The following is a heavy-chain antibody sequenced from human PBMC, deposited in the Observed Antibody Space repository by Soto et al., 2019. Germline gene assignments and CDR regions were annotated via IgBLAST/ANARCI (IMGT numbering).Heavy chain of an antibody. V-gene: IGHV3-74*01. J-gene: IGHJ4*02. D-gene: IGHD1-26*01. CDR3: GTTFEY. Sequence: VGSLRLSCAASGFTFSNYWIHWVRQVPGEGLVWVSTINNDGSRTWYADSVRGRIAMSRDNARNLVYLQMNSLRAEDTAVYYCGTTFEYWGQGALVTVSS. CDR1: GFTFSNYW. CDR2: INNDGSRT.